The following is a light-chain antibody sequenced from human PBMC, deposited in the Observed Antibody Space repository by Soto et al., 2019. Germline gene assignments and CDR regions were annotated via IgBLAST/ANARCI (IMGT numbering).Light chain of an antibody. Sequence: QSVLTQPASVSGSPGQSITISCTGTSSDVGGYNYVSWYQQHPGKAPKLMIYEVSNRPSGVSNRFSGSKSGNTASLTISGLQAEDEADYSCCSFAGSYSYVFGTGTKVTVL. CDR2: EVS. CDR1: SSDVGGYNY. J-gene: IGLJ1*01. V-gene: IGLV2-14*01. CDR3: CSFAGSYSYV.